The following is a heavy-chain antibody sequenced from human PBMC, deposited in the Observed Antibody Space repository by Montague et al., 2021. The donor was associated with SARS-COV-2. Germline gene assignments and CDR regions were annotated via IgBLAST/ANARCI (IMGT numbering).Heavy chain of an antibody. CDR2: IYNGGTT. CDR3: ATRTRYPQNDFGF. Sequence: SETLSLTCTLSGDSIRNSDYSWGWVRQPPGKGLEWIGNIYNGGTTFYNLSLKSRVTIFVDTSKNQFSLKLSSVTAADTAVYYCATRTRYPQNDFGFWGQGTLVTVSS. CDR1: GDSIRNSDYS. J-gene: IGHJ4*02. D-gene: IGHD2-15*01. V-gene: IGHV4-39*01.